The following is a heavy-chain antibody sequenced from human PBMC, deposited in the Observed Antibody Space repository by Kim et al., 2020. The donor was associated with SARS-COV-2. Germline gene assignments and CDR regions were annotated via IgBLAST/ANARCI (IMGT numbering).Heavy chain of an antibody. CDR3: AKEYCSSTSCYRPYYFDY. J-gene: IGHJ4*02. CDR2: ISYDGSNK. V-gene: IGHV3-30*18. CDR1: GFTFSSYG. D-gene: IGHD2-2*01. Sequence: GGSLRLSCAASGFTFSSYGMHWVRQAPGKGLEWVAVISYDGSNKYYADSVKGRFTISRDNSKNTLYLQMNSLRAEDTAVYYCAKEYCSSTSCYRPYYFDYWGQGTLVTVSS.